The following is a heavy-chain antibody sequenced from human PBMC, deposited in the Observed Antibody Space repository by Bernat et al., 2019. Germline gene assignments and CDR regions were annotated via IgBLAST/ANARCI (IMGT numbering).Heavy chain of an antibody. V-gene: IGHV3-30*02. CDR3: ARAYDCWSAYEP. Sequence: QVQLVESGGGVVQPGGSLRLSCAASGFAFSSYGIHWVRQAPGKGLEWVAFIRNDGRDKYYAESVKGRFTISRDNSKKTVNLQMNSVRAEDTAVYYCARAYDCWSAYEPWGQGTLVTVSS. D-gene: IGHD3-3*01. CDR2: IRNDGRDK. CDR1: GFAFSSYG. J-gene: IGHJ5*02.